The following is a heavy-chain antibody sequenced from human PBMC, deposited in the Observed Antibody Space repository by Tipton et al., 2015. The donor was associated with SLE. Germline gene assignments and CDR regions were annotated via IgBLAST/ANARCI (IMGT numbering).Heavy chain of an antibody. CDR3: ARVGIAAVNWFDP. CDR1: GYSISSGYY. V-gene: IGHV4-38-2*02. Sequence: GLVKPSETLSLTCTVSGYSISSGYYWGWIRQPPGKGLEWIGSIYHSGSTNYNPSLKSRVTISVDTSKNQFSLKLSSVTAADTAVYYCARVGIAAVNWFDPWGQGTLVTVSS. D-gene: IGHD6-13*01. J-gene: IGHJ5*02. CDR2: IYHSGST.